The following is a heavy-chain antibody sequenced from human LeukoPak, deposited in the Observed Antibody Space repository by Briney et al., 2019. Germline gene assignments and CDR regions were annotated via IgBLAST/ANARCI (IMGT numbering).Heavy chain of an antibody. V-gene: IGHV3-23*01. J-gene: IGHJ4*02. Sequence: GGSLRLSCAASAFTFSSYTMSWVRQAPGKGLEWVSAISNSGGSTYYAESVKGRFTISRDNSKNTLYLQMNSLRAEDTAVYYCAKDGYVSWAYQLSHFDYWGQGTLVTVSS. CDR1: AFTFSSYT. D-gene: IGHD2-2*03. CDR2: ISNSGGST. CDR3: AKDGYVSWAYQLSHFDY.